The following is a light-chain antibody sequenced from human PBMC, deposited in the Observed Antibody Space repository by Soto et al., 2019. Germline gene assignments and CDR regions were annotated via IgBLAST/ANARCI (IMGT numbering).Light chain of an antibody. V-gene: IGLV1-51*01. Sequence: QSVLTQPPSVSAAPGQKVTISCSGSSSSVGKNYVSWYQQVPGTAPKLLIYDDNERPSGIPDRFSGSKSGTSATLAITGLQTADEADYYCATWDNSLSAGLFGTGTKLTVL. CDR2: DDN. CDR1: SSSVGKNY. CDR3: ATWDNSLSAGL. J-gene: IGLJ2*01.